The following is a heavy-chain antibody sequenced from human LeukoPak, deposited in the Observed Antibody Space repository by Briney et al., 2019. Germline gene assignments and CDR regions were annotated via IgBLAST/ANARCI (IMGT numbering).Heavy chain of an antibody. Sequence: ASVKVSCKASGYTFTGYYMHWVRQAPGQGLEWMGWINPSSGGTNYAQKFQGRVTMTRDTSISTAYMELSSLRSEDTAVYYCARDHTEYCSSTSCFSSRPSNWFDPWGQGTLVTVSS. D-gene: IGHD2-2*01. CDR2: INPSSGGT. CDR1: GYTFTGYY. V-gene: IGHV1-2*02. CDR3: ARDHTEYCSSTSCFSSRPSNWFDP. J-gene: IGHJ5*02.